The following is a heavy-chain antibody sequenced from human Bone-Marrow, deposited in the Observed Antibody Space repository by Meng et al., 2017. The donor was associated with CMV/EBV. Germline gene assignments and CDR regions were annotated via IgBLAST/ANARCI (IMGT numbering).Heavy chain of an antibody. Sequence: ASVKASCKASGYTFTGYYMHWVRQAPGQGLEWMGWINPNSGGTNYAQKFQGRVTMTGDTSITTAYMELSRLRSDDMAVYYCARVKRYCTGGSCSSTGYYGMDVWGQGTTVTVSS. CDR1: GYTFTGYY. D-gene: IGHD2-15*01. V-gene: IGHV1-2*02. CDR3: ARVKRYCTGGSCSSTGYYGMDV. CDR2: INPNSGGT. J-gene: IGHJ6*02.